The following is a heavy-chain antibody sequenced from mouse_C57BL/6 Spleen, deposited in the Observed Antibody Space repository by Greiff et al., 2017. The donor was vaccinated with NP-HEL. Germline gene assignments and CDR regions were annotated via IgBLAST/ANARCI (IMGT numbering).Heavy chain of an antibody. Sequence: EVKVIESGPGLVKPSQTVFLTCTVTGISITTGNYRWSWIRQFPGNKLEWIGYIYYSGTITYNPSLTSRTTITRDTPKNQFFLEMNSLTAEDTATYYCARERGNYGYFDYWGQGTTLTVSS. CDR3: ARERGNYGYFDY. V-gene: IGHV3-5*01. CDR2: IYYSGTI. D-gene: IGHD2-1*01. CDR1: GISITTGNYR. J-gene: IGHJ2*01.